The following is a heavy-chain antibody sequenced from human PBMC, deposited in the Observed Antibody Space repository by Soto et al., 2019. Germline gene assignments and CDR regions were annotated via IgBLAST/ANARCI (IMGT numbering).Heavy chain of an antibody. Sequence: HLQESGSGLVKPSQTLSLTCVVSGGPISSVGYSWNWLRQAPGKGLEWLGYIYHSGSTYYNPSVKSRATISVDKSKNQFSLSLTSVSAADSAVYYCARGQFLAPFDSWGQGNRVTVSS. V-gene: IGHV4-30-2*01. CDR2: IYHSGST. CDR1: GGPISSVGYS. D-gene: IGHD3-3*01. CDR3: ARGQFLAPFDS. J-gene: IGHJ4*02.